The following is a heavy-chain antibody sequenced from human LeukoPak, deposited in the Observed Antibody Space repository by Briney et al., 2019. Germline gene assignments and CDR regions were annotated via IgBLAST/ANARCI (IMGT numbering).Heavy chain of an antibody. V-gene: IGHV3-33*01. CDR1: GFTFSIYG. Sequence: PGGSLRLSCAASGFTFSIYGIHWGRQAPGKGLEWVALIWYDGSYKYYADSVKGRFTISRDNSKNTLYLQMNSLRAEDTAVYYCAREATVKGGLHYFDYWGQGTLVTVSS. J-gene: IGHJ4*02. D-gene: IGHD4-11*01. CDR2: IWYDGSYK. CDR3: AREATVKGGLHYFDY.